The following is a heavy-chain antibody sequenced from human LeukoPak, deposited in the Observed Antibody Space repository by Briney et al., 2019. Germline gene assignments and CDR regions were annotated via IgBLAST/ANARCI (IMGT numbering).Heavy chain of an antibody. Sequence: SETLSLTCTVSGGSVSSGSYYWSWIRQPPGKGLEWIGYIHYSGSTNYNPSLKSRVTISVDTSKNQFSLKLSSVTAADTAVYYCARAEYYFDYWGQGTLVTVSS. CDR2: IHYSGST. V-gene: IGHV4-61*01. CDR1: GGSVSSGSYY. CDR3: ARAEYYFDY. D-gene: IGHD3-10*01. J-gene: IGHJ4*02.